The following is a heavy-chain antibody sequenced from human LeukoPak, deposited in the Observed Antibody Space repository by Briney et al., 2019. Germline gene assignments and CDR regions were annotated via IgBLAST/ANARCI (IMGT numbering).Heavy chain of an antibody. CDR3: ARGALAANYYDSSGYPVRGFRWFDP. CDR1: GGSISSYY. CDR2: INHSGST. Sequence: PSETLSLTCTVSGGSISSYYWSWIRQPPGKGLEWIGEINHSGSTNYNPSLKSRVTISVDTSKNQFSLKLSSVTAADTAVYYCARGALAANYYDSSGYPVRGFRWFDPWGQGTLVTVSS. D-gene: IGHD3-22*01. V-gene: IGHV4-34*01. J-gene: IGHJ5*02.